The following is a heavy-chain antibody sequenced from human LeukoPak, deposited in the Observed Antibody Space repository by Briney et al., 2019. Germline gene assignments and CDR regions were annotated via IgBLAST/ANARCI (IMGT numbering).Heavy chain of an antibody. CDR1: GYSFTSYW. V-gene: IGHV5-51*01. CDR2: IYPGDSDT. CDR3: ARLSVVPAAIPDAFDI. D-gene: IGHD2-2*01. Sequence: GESLKISCKGSGYSFTSYWIGWVRQMPGKGLEWMGIIYPGDSDTRYSPSFQGQVTISADKSISTAYLQWSSLKASDTAMYYCARLSVVPAAIPDAFDIWGQGTMVTVSS. J-gene: IGHJ3*02.